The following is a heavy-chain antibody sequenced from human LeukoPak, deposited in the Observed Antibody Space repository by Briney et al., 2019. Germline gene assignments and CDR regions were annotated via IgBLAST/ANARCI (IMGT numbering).Heavy chain of an antibody. Sequence: SETLSLTCTVSGGSISSYYWSWIRQPPGKGLEWIGYIYYSGSTYYNPSLKSRVTISVDTSKNQFSLKLSSVTAADTAVYYCVRERDSGYDWPYFDYWGQGTLVTVSS. CDR2: IYYSGST. D-gene: IGHD5-12*01. J-gene: IGHJ4*02. V-gene: IGHV4-59*12. CDR1: GGSISSYY. CDR3: VRERDSGYDWPYFDY.